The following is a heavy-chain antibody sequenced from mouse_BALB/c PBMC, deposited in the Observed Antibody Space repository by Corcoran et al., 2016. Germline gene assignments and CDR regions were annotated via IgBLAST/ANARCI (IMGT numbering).Heavy chain of an antibody. J-gene: IGHJ4*01. D-gene: IGHD2-4*01. CDR3: ARYYDYDGVYAMDY. Sequence: QIQLVQSGPELKKPGETVKISCKASGYTFTNYGMNWVKQAPGKGLKWMGWINTYTGEPIYADDFKGRFAFSLETSASTAYLQINNLKNEDTATYFCARYYDYDGVYAMDYWGQGTSVTVSS. CDR2: INTYTGEP. CDR1: GYTFTNYG. V-gene: IGHV9-3-1*01.